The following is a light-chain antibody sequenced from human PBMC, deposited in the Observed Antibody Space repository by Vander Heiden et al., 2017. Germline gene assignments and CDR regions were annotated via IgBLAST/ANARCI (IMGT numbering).Light chain of an antibody. CDR1: SNIGAGYD. CDR3: QSYDSSLSSVV. CDR2: GNA. Sequence: SNIGAGYDVHWYQQLPGTAPKLLIYGNATRPSGVPDRFSGSKSGTSASLAITRLQAEDEADYYCQSYDSSLSSVVFAGGTKLT. J-gene: IGLJ2*01. V-gene: IGLV1-40*01.